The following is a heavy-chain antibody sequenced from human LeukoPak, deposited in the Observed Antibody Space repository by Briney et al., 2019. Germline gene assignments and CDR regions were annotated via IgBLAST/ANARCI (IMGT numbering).Heavy chain of an antibody. D-gene: IGHD3-10*01. CDR2: ISGSGGST. J-gene: IGHJ4*02. CDR1: GFTFSSYA. Sequence: GGSLRLSCAASGFTFSSYAMSWVRQAPGKGLEWVSAISGSGGSTYYADSVKGRFTISRDNSKNTLYLQMNSLRAEDTAVYYCAKGGRGLLWFGELLYHYFDYWGQGTLVTVSS. V-gene: IGHV3-23*01. CDR3: AKGGRGLLWFGELLYHYFDY.